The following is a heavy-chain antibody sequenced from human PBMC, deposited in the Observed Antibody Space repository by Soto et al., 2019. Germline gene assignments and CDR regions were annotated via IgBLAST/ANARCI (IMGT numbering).Heavy chain of an antibody. D-gene: IGHD5-18*01. CDR3: TRGYVDTAMADFDY. J-gene: IGHJ4*02. Sequence: GRSLRLSCTASGFTFGDYAMSWFRQAPGKGLEWVGFIRSKAYGGTTEYAASVKGRFTISRDDSKSIAYLQMNSLKTEDTAVYYCTRGYVDTAMADFDYWGQGTLVTVSS. CDR1: GFTFGDYA. CDR2: IRSKAYGGTT. V-gene: IGHV3-49*03.